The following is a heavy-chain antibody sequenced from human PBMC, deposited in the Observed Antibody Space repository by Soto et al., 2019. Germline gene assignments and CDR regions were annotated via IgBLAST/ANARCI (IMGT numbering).Heavy chain of an antibody. J-gene: IGHJ4*02. CDR3: ARDGIGGTPFRGFCDY. Sequence: QEQLVESGGGVVQPGRSLRLSCAASGSIFSGYGMHWVRQAPGKGLEWVAVIWYDGSNKYYADSVKGRFTISRDNSKNMLYLQMDSLRAEDTAVYYCARDGIGGTPFRGFCDYWGQGTLVTVSS. CDR2: IWYDGSNK. D-gene: IGHD1-7*01. CDR1: GSIFSGYG. V-gene: IGHV3-33*01.